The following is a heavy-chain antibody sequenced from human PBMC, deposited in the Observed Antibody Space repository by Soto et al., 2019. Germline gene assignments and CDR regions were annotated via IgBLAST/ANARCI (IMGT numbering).Heavy chain of an antibody. CDR2: IDPSDSYT. CDR3: ARGRPYYYDSSGYPPPAFDI. V-gene: IGHV5-10-1*04. J-gene: IGHJ3*02. D-gene: IGHD3-22*01. CDR1: GYSFTSYW. Sequence: GESLKISCKGSGYSFTSYWISWVRQMPGKGLEWMGRIDPSDSYTNYSPSFQGQVTISADKSISTAYLQWSSLKASDTAMYYCARGRPYYYDSSGYPPPAFDIWGQGTMVTVSS.